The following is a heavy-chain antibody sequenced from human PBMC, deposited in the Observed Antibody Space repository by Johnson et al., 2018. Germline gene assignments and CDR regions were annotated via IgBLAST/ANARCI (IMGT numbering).Heavy chain of an antibody. Sequence: QVQLQQSGGGVVQPGRSLRLSCAGSGFNLNNYGMHWVRQAPGRGLEWVAVILSDGSVKEYSDSVRGRFTISRDTSKNTLYLQMDSLRPGDTAMYYCAKERFEDTAMFTYWGQGTLVIVSS. CDR1: GFNLNNYG. D-gene: IGHD5-18*01. CDR3: AKERFEDTAMFTY. CDR2: ILSDGSVK. V-gene: IGHV3-30*18. J-gene: IGHJ4*02.